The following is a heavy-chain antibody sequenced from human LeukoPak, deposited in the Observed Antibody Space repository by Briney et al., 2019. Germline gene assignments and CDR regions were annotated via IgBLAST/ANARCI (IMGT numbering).Heavy chain of an antibody. CDR1: GFTFSSYA. J-gene: IGHJ3*02. V-gene: IGHV3-64*01. CDR2: ISSNGGST. CDR3: RGYCSGGSCYTDAFDI. D-gene: IGHD2-15*01. Sequence: PGGSLRLSCAASGFTFSSYAMHWVRQAPGKGLEYVSAISSNGGSTYYANSVKGRFTISRDNSKNTLYLQMGSLRAEDMAVYYCRGYCSGGSCYTDAFDIWGQGTMVTVSS.